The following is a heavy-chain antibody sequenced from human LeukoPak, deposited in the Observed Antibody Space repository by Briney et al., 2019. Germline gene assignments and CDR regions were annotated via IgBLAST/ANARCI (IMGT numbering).Heavy chain of an antibody. J-gene: IGHJ4*02. D-gene: IGHD2-2*01. CDR3: ARDPSTLLPTDDS. CDR2: IHPSGINT. V-gene: IGHV3-23*05. Sequence: GGSLRLSCAASGFTLSSYAMSWVRQAPGKGLEWVSTIHPSGINTHHADSVKGRFTISRDNSKNTLYLQMNSLRVEDTAIYYCARDPSTLLPTDDSWGQGTLVAVSS. CDR1: GFTLSSYA.